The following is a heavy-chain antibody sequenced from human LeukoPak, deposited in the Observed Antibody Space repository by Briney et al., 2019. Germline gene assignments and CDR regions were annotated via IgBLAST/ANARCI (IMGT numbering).Heavy chain of an antibody. CDR1: GYTFTSYG. J-gene: IGHJ5*02. D-gene: IGHD6-13*01. V-gene: IGHV1-18*01. CDR2: ISAYNGNT. Sequence: ASVKVSCKASGYTFTSYGISWVRQAPGQGLEWRGWISAYNGNTNYAQKLQGRVTMTTDTSTSTAYMELRSLRSDDTAVYYCARVVAAAGTRGNWFDPWGQGTLVTVSS. CDR3: ARVVAAAGTRGNWFDP.